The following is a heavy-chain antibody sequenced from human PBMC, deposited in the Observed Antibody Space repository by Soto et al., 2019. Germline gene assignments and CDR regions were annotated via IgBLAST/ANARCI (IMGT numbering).Heavy chain of an antibody. CDR2: TYYRSKWYN. D-gene: IGHD3-16*01. V-gene: IGHV6-1*01. CDR1: GDSVSRNSAA. Sequence: SQTLSLTCAISGDSVSRNSAAWHWVRQSPSRGLEWLGRTYYRSKWYNDYAVSVKSRISINPDTSKNQFSLQLNSVTPEDTAVYYCARAPGGIDAFDIWGQGTMATV. J-gene: IGHJ3*02. CDR3: ARAPGGIDAFDI.